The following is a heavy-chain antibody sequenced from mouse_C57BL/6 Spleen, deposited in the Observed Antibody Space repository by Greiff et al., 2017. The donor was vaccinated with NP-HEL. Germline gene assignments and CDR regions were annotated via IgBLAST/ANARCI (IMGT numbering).Heavy chain of an antibody. Sequence: VQLVESGPGLVQPSQSLSITCTVSGFSLTSYGVHWVRQSPGKGLEWLGVIWSGGSTDYNAAFISRLSISKDNSKSQIFFKMNSLQAEDAAIYYCARGFYVAAWFAYWGQGTLVTVSA. J-gene: IGHJ3*01. CDR2: IWSGGST. CDR3: ARGFYVAAWFAY. V-gene: IGHV2-2*01. D-gene: IGHD1-1*01. CDR1: GFSLTSYG.